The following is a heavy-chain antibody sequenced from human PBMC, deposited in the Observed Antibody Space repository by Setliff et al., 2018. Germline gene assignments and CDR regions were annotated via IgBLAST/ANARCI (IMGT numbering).Heavy chain of an antibody. CDR3: AKDRQQLYFDY. J-gene: IGHJ4*02. CDR1: GYTSSSYA. V-gene: IGHV3-30*18. Sequence: GGSLRLSCAASGYTSSSYAMTWVRQAPGKGLEWVAVISYDGSNKYYADSVKGRFTISRDNSKNTPYLQMNSVRAEDTAVYYCAKDRQQLYFDYWGQGTLVTVSS. D-gene: IGHD6-13*01. CDR2: ISYDGSNK.